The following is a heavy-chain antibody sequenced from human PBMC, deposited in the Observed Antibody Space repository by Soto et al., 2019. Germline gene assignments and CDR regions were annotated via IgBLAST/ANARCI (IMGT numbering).Heavy chain of an antibody. CDR2: INPNSGGT. CDR1: GYTFTGYY. CDR3: ARTIVVVPAAIWRPASYFDY. Sequence: GASVKVSCKASGYTFTGYYMHWVRQAPGQGLEWMGWINPNSGGTNYAQKFQGRVTMTRDTSISTAYMELSRLRSDDTAVYYCARTIVVVPAAIWRPASYFDYWGRGTLVTVSS. D-gene: IGHD2-2*01. J-gene: IGHJ4*02. V-gene: IGHV1-2*02.